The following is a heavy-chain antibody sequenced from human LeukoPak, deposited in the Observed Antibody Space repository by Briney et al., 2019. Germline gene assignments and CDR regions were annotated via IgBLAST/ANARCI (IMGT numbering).Heavy chain of an antibody. CDR1: GFTFSNYG. Sequence: GRSLRLSCAASGFTFSNYGIHWVRQAPGKGLEWVALISNDGRNKYYADSVKGRFTISRDNSKNTVYLQMNSLRGEDTAIYYCAKGGLVTDYWGQGTLVTVSS. CDR2: ISNDGRNK. CDR3: AKGGLVTDY. V-gene: IGHV3-30*18. D-gene: IGHD3-9*01. J-gene: IGHJ4*02.